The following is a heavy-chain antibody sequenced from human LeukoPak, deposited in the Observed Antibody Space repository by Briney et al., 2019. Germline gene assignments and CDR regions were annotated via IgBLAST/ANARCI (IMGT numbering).Heavy chain of an antibody. V-gene: IGHV3-21*01. CDR1: GFTFSSYS. J-gene: IGHJ6*02. CDR3: ARVLFIVGAPCGMDV. D-gene: IGHD1-26*01. CDR2: ISSSSSYI. Sequence: PGGSLRLPCAASGFTFSSYSMNWVRQAPGKGLEWVSSISSSSSYIYYADSVKGRFTISRDNAKNSLYLQMNSLRAEDTAVYYCARVLFIVGAPCGMDVWGQGTTVTVSS.